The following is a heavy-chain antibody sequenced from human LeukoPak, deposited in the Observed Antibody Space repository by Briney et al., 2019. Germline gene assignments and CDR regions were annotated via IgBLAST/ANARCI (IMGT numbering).Heavy chain of an antibody. CDR3: ARALPGRITMIVVGGGAFDI. J-gene: IGHJ3*02. Sequence: ASVTVSCKASGGTFSSYTISWVRQAPGQGLDWMGRVIPILCIANYAQKFQGRVTITADKSTSTASMEMTSLRSEETPVYYCARALPGRITMIVVGGGAFDIWGQGTMVTVSS. D-gene: IGHD3-22*01. V-gene: IGHV1-69*02. CDR1: GGTFSSYT. CDR2: VIPILCIA.